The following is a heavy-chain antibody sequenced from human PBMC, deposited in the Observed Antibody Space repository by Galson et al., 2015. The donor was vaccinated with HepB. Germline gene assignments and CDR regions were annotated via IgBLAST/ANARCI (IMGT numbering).Heavy chain of an antibody. D-gene: IGHD3-10*01. Sequence: SVKVSCKVSGYTLTELSMHWVRQAPGKGLEWMGGFDPEDGETIYAQKFQGRVTMTEDTSTDTAYMELSSLRSEDTAVYYCATSLSVIKGSGSYLRITDYWGQGTLVTVSS. J-gene: IGHJ4*02. V-gene: IGHV1-24*01. CDR3: ATSLSVIKGSGSYLRITDY. CDR1: GYTLTELS. CDR2: FDPEDGET.